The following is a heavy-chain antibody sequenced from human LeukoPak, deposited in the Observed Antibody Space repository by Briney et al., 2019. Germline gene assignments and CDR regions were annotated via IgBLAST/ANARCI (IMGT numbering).Heavy chain of an antibody. V-gene: IGHV1-46*01. Sequence: GASVKLSCKASGYTFTSYYMHWVRQAPGQGLEWMGIINPSGGTTTYAQKFQGRVTMTRDTSTSTVYMELSSLRSEDTAVYYCAREGAAGTYGSRNWFDPWGQGTLVTVSS. CDR3: AREGAAGTYGSRNWFDP. J-gene: IGHJ5*02. CDR2: INPSGGTT. D-gene: IGHD6-13*01. CDR1: GYTFTSYY.